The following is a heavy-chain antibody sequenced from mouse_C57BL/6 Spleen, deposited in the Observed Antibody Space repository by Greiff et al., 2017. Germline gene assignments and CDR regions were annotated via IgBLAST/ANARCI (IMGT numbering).Heavy chain of an antibody. V-gene: IGHV1-50*01. Sequence: QVQLQQPGAELVKPGASVKLSCKASGYTFTSYWMQWVKQRPGQGLEWIGEIDPSDSYTNYNQKFKGKATLTVDTSSSTAYMQLSSLTSEDSAVYYCARAGGRSPYYWGQGTTLTVSS. J-gene: IGHJ2*01. CDR3: ARAGGRSPYY. CDR2: IDPSDSYT. CDR1: GYTFTSYW. D-gene: IGHD1-1*01.